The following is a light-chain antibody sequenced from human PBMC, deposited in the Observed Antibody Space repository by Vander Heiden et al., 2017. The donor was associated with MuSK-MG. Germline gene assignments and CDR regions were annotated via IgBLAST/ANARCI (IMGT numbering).Light chain of an antibody. Sequence: QSALPQPASVSGSPGQSLTIPCTGTSSDFGAYNYVSWYQQHPGKAPKLMIYDVSHRPSGVSNRFSGSKSGNTASLTISGLQAEDEADYFCSSYTSSSTLNYVFGTGTKVTVL. V-gene: IGLV2-14*03. CDR1: SSDFGAYNY. CDR3: SSYTSSSTLNYV. J-gene: IGLJ1*01. CDR2: DVS.